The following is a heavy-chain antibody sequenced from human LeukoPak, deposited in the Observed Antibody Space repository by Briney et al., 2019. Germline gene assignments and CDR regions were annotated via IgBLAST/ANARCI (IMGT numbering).Heavy chain of an antibody. V-gene: IGHV4-61*02. CDR3: ARDQLGEPTIFLAY. CDR1: GGSISSGCYY. CDR2: IYTSGST. J-gene: IGHJ4*02. Sequence: SETLSLTCTVSGGSISSGCYYWSWIRQPAGKGLEWIGRIYTSGSTKYNPSLKSRVTISLDTSKNQFSLKLNSVTAADTAVYYCARDQLGEPTIFLAYWGQGTLVTVSS. D-gene: IGHD3-3*01.